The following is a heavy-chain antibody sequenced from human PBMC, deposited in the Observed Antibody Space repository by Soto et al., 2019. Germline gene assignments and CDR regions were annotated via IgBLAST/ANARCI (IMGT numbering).Heavy chain of an antibody. J-gene: IGHJ6*02. V-gene: IGHV5-51*01. CDR3: VRTARNDNYNDMDV. CDR2: IYPGDSDT. D-gene: IGHD1-1*01. CDR1: GYSFTSYW. Sequence: GESLKISCKGSGYSFTSYWIGWVRQMPGKGLEWMGIIYPGDSDTRYSPSFQGQVTFSADKSINTAYLQWSSLKASDTAMYYCVRTARNDNYNDMDVWGQGTTVTVSS.